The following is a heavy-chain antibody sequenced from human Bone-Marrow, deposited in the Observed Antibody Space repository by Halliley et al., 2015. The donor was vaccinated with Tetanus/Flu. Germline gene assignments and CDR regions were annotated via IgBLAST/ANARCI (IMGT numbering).Heavy chain of an antibody. J-gene: IGHJ3*02. CDR3: ARHRRGRGPLEGLDI. CDR2: IDPSSSHT. CDR1: GYRFTDYW. V-gene: IGHV5-10-1*01. D-gene: IGHD1-1*01. Sequence: MQLVQSGAEVKEPGESLRISCQDSGYRFTDYWISWVRQMPGKGLEWMGRIDPSSSHTNYRPSFQGHVSISVDRSTRTAFLQWSSVRASDTALYYCARHRRGRGPLEGLDIWGQGTAVTVSS.